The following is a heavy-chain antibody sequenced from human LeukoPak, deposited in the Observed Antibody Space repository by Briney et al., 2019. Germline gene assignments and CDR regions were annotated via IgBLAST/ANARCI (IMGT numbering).Heavy chain of an antibody. CDR3: ASEYCSGGSCYGVDY. D-gene: IGHD2-15*01. CDR1: GGSVSSGSYY. V-gene: IGHV4-61*01. CDR2: IYYSGST. Sequence: SETLSLTCTVSGGSVSSGSYYWSWIRQPPGKGLEWIGYIYYSGSTNYNPSLKSRVTISVDTSKDHFSLKLSSVTAVDTAVYYCASEYCSGGSCYGVDYWGQGTLVTVSS. J-gene: IGHJ4*02.